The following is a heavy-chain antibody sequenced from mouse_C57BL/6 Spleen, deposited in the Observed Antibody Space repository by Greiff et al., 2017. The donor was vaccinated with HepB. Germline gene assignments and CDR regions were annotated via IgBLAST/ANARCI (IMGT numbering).Heavy chain of an antibody. Sequence: QVQLQQSGAELVKPGASVKMSCKASGYTFTTYPIEWMKQTHGKSLEWIGNFHPYNDDTKYNEKFKGKATLTVEKSSSTVYLELSRLTSDDSAVYYCARGKYYGSSYEVFDYWGQGTTLTVSS. D-gene: IGHD1-1*01. J-gene: IGHJ2*01. V-gene: IGHV1-47*01. CDR2: FHPYNDDT. CDR1: GYTFTTYP. CDR3: ARGKYYGSSYEVFDY.